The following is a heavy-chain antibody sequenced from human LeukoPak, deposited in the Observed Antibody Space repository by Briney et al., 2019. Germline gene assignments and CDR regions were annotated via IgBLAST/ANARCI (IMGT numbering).Heavy chain of an antibody. CDR2: ITNDGSST. D-gene: IGHD3-16*01. Sequence: TGGSLRLSCAASGLTFSSHWMHWVRQAPGKGLVWVSRITNDGSSTTYADSVKGRFTTSRDNAKNSLYLQMNSLRVEDTAVYYCARDFIGDYYFDYWGQGTLVTVSS. V-gene: IGHV3-74*01. CDR3: ARDFIGDYYFDY. J-gene: IGHJ4*02. CDR1: GLTFSSHW.